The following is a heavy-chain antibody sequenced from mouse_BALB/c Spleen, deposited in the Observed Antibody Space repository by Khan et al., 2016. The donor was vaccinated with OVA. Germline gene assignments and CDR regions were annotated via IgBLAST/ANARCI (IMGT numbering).Heavy chain of an antibody. Sequence: EVELVESGGGLVQPGGSRKLSCVASGFTFSSYGMHWVRQAPEKGLEWVAYISGDSNTIYYADTVKGRFTISRDNPKNTLFLQMTSLMSEDTARYFCATSYFYGYYFDYLGPGTTLTVSS. D-gene: IGHD1-1*01. CDR1: GFTFSSYG. V-gene: IGHV5-17*02. CDR3: ATSYFYGYYFDY. J-gene: IGHJ2*01. CDR2: ISGDSNTI.